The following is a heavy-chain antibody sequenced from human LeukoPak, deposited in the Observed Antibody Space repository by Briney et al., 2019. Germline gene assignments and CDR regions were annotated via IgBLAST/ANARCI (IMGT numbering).Heavy chain of an antibody. J-gene: IGHJ5*02. D-gene: IGHD3-16*01. V-gene: IGHV4-39*01. CDR3: ARHYAP. Sequence: SETLTLTCTVSGGSIRGSYYYWVWMRQPPGKGLEWIGSIYDSGSTYYNPSLTSPVTISVDTSKNQFSMTLNSVTAPDTAVYYCARHYAPWGQGTLVTVSS. CDR2: IYDSGST. CDR1: GGSIRGSYYY.